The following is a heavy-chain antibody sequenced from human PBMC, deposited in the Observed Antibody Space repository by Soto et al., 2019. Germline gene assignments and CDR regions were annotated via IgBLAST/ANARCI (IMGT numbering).Heavy chain of an antibody. V-gene: IGHV1-69*05. Sequence: GASVKVSCKASGGAFSSYAISWVRQAPGQGLEWMGGIIAICGKANYAQEFQGRVTITRDVSTNTVYMEMSSLRSEDSAVFYCEADVLTYSYDSSGYYFDGFDTWGQGTMVTVSS. CDR1: GGAFSSYA. J-gene: IGHJ3*02. CDR2: IIAICGKA. D-gene: IGHD3-22*01. CDR3: EADVLTYSYDSSGYYFDGFDT.